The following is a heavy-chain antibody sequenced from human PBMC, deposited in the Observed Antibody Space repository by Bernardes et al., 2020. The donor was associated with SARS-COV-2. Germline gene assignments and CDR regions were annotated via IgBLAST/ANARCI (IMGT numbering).Heavy chain of an antibody. CDR1: GFTLDRHW. V-gene: IGHV3-74*01. J-gene: IGHJ3*02. Sequence: GSLRLSCAASGFTLDRHWMHWVRQVPGKGLVWVSCINSDGSGANYADSVKGRFTISRDNRKNTLFLQVNSLRAEDTAVYFCARGDFDSPRTFDIWGQGTMVTVSS. CDR3: ARGDFDSPRTFDI. CDR2: INSDGSGA. D-gene: IGHD3-9*01.